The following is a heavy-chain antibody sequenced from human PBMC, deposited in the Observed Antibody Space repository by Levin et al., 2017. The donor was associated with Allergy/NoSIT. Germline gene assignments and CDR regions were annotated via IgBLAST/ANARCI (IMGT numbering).Heavy chain of an antibody. CDR1: GFTFSSYA. Sequence: PGGSLRLSCAASGFTFSSYAMHWVRQAPGKGLEWVAVISYDGSNKYYADSVKGRFTISRDNSKNTLYLQMNSLRAEDTAVYYCARENLLFLEWSHSTGPTVTGLDVWGKGTTVTVSS. J-gene: IGHJ6*04. CDR2: ISYDGSNK. V-gene: IGHV3-30-3*01. D-gene: IGHD3-3*01. CDR3: ARENLLFLEWSHSTGPTVTGLDV.